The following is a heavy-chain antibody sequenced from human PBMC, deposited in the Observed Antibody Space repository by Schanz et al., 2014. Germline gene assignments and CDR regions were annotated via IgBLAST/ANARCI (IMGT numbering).Heavy chain of an antibody. V-gene: IGHV3-48*01. J-gene: IGHJ4*02. Sequence: EVQLLESGGGLVQPGGSLRLSCAASGFTFSSYAMSWVRQAPGKGLEWVSYISGSSRTIYYADSMKGRFTVSRDNAKNSLYLLMNSLRAEDTAVYYCARKMKLGVYGGKGHDSLDIWGQGTLVAVSA. CDR2: ISGSSRTI. CDR3: ARKMKLGVYGGKGHDSLDI. D-gene: IGHD4-17*01. CDR1: GFTFSSYA.